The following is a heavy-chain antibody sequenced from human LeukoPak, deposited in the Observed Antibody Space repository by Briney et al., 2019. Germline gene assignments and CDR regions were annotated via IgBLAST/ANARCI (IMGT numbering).Heavy chain of an antibody. V-gene: IGHV4-59*01. CDR3: ARDYYCSGGSCYSWFDP. D-gene: IGHD2-15*01. CDR2: IYYSGST. J-gene: IGHJ5*02. Sequence: PSETLSLTCTVSGGSISSYYWSWIRQPPGKGLEWIGYIYYSGSTNYNPSLKSRVTISVDTSKNQFSLKLSSVTAADTAVYYCARDYYCSGGSCYSWFDPWGQGTLVIVSS. CDR1: GGSISSYY.